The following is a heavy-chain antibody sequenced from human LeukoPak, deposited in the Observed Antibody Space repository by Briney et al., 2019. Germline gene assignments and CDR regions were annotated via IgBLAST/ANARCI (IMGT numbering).Heavy chain of an antibody. V-gene: IGHV1-46*01. Sequence: WASVKVSCKASGYTFTSYYMHWVRQAPGQGLEWMGIINPSGGSTSYAQKFQGRVTMTTDTSTSTAYMELRSLRSDDTAVYYCARDVDYYGSGSNWFDPWGQGTLVTVSS. CDR3: ARDVDYYGSGSNWFDP. CDR1: GYTFTSYY. D-gene: IGHD3-10*01. CDR2: INPSGGST. J-gene: IGHJ5*02.